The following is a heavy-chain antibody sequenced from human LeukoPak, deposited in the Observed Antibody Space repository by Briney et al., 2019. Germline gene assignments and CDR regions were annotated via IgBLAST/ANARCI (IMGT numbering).Heavy chain of an antibody. CDR2: IYYSGST. Sequence: PSETLSLSCAVYGGSFSSYYWSWIRQPPGKGLEWIGYIYYSGSTKYNPSLKSRVTISVDTSKNQFSLKLSSVTAADTAVYYCARDGPYYYDSSGYYDAFDIWGQGTMVTVSS. D-gene: IGHD3-22*01. CDR1: GGSFSSYY. V-gene: IGHV4-59*01. J-gene: IGHJ3*02. CDR3: ARDGPYYYDSSGYYDAFDI.